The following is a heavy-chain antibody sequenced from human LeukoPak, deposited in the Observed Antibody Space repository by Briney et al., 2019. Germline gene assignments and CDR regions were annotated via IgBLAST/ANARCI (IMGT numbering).Heavy chain of an antibody. V-gene: IGHV3-9*01. Sequence: PGRSLRLSCAASGFTFDDYAMHWVRQAPGKGLEWVSGISWNSGSIGYADSVKGRFTISRDNSKNTLYLQMNSLRAEDTAVYYCARDRGGGGAFDIWGQGTMVTVSS. CDR2: ISWNSGSI. CDR3: ARDRGGGGAFDI. D-gene: IGHD3-10*01. CDR1: GFTFDDYA. J-gene: IGHJ3*02.